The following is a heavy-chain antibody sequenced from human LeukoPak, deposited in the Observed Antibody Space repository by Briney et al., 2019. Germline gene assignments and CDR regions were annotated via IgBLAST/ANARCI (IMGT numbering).Heavy chain of an antibody. D-gene: IGHD2-15*01. V-gene: IGHV1-46*03. J-gene: IGHJ5*02. CDR3: ARAGYCSGGSCSTGWFDP. Sequence: VASVKVSCKASGYTFTSYYMHWVRQAPGQGLEWMGIINPSGGSTSYAQKFQGRVTMTRDTSTSTVYMELGSLRSEDTAVYYCARAGYCSGGSCSTGWFDPWGQGTLVTVSS. CDR2: INPSGGST. CDR1: GYTFTSYY.